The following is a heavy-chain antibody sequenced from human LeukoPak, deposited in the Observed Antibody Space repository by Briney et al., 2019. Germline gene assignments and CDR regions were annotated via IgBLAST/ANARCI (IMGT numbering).Heavy chain of an antibody. D-gene: IGHD3-22*01. CDR2: ISSGSSDI. CDR1: GYIFSRHT. V-gene: IGHV3-21*01. J-gene: IGHJ4*02. Sequence: PGGSLRLSCVVPGYIFSRHTMNWVRQTPGKGLEWVSSISSGSSDINYADSVKGRFIISRDNAKNSLYLQLNSLRDEDMGVYYCAREYDSKGRFDWWGQGTLVTVSS. CDR3: AREYDSKGRFDW.